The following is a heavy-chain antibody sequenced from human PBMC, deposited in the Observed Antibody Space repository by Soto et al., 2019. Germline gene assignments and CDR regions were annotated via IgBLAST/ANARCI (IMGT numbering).Heavy chain of an antibody. CDR1: GGSISSGAYS. Sequence: SETLSLTCAVSGGSISSGAYSWSWIRQPPGKGLEWVGYIYHSGSTYYNPSLKSRVTISVDRSKNRFSLNLNSVTAADTAVYYCARANRPITMTYLNWFHPWGQGTLVTVSS. J-gene: IGHJ5*02. CDR2: IYHSGST. V-gene: IGHV4-30-2*01. CDR3: ARANRPITMTYLNWFHP. D-gene: IGHD3-22*01.